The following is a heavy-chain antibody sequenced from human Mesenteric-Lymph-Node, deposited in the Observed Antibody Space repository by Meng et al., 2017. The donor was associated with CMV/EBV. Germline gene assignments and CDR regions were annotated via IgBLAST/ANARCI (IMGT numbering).Heavy chain of an antibody. V-gene: IGHV3-23*03. J-gene: IGHJ4*02. CDR1: GFTFSSYA. Sequence: GGSLRLSCAASGFTFSSYAMSWVRQAPGKGLEWVSVIYSGGSSTYYADSVKGRFTISRDNSKNTVYLQMNSLRTEDTAMYYCARSFLDRSSPTSDYWGQGTPVTVSS. CDR3: ARSFLDRSSPTSDY. CDR2: IYSGGSST. D-gene: IGHD6-6*01.